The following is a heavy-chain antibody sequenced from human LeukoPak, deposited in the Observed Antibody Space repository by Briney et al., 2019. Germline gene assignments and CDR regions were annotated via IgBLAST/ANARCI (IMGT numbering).Heavy chain of an antibody. V-gene: IGHV4-4*09. Sequence: SETLSLTCTVSGGSISNFYWSWIRQPPGKGLEWIGYIYSSGGTNYNPSLKSRLTVSLDTSKNQFSLKLTSVTAADTAVYYCARSNWNDETFDYWGQGTLVTVSS. CDR2: IYSSGGT. J-gene: IGHJ4*02. D-gene: IGHD1-1*01. CDR1: GGSISNFY. CDR3: ARSNWNDETFDY.